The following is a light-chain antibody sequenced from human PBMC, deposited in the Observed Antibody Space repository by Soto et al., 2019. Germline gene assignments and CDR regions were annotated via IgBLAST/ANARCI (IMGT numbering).Light chain of an antibody. CDR1: SSNIGAGYD. Sequence: QSVLTQPPSVSGAPGQRVTISCTGSSSNIGAGYDVHWYQQLPGTAPKLLIYGNSNRPSGVPDRFSGSKSGTSASLAITGLQAEDEADYYCQSYDSSLSRRVVFGGGTKLTVL. CDR2: GNS. J-gene: IGLJ2*01. V-gene: IGLV1-40*01. CDR3: QSYDSSLSRRVV.